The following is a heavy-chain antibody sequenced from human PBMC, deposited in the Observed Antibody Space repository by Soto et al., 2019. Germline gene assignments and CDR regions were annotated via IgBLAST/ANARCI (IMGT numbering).Heavy chain of an antibody. V-gene: IGHV1-58*01. CDR2: IVVGSGNT. CDR3: AAGAAYYDSSNFDY. Sequence: ASVKVSCKASGFTFTSSAVQWVRQARGQRLEWIGWIVVGSGNTNYAQKFQERVTITRDMSTSTAYMELSSLRSEDTAVYYCAAGAAYYDSSNFDYWGQGTLVTVSS. J-gene: IGHJ4*02. D-gene: IGHD3-22*01. CDR1: GFTFTSSA.